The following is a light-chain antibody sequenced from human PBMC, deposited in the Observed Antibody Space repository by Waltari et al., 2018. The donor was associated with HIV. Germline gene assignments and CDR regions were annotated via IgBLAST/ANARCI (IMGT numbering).Light chain of an antibody. CDR2: AAS. Sequence: EIVLTQSPAFLSVSPGDRVTLSCRASQTITRNFLACYQQKPGQAPRLLLYAASRRASDVPVRFSGSHSATDFTLTIDRLEPEDSALYFCHQYGTSVWTFGQGTKVEIK. J-gene: IGKJ1*01. CDR1: QTITRNF. CDR3: HQYGTSVWT. V-gene: IGKV3-20*01.